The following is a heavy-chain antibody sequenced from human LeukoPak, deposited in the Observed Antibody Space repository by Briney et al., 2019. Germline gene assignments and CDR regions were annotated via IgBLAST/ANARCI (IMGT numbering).Heavy chain of an antibody. Sequence: GRSLRLSCAASGFTFSSYGMHWVRQAPGKGLEWVAVISYDGSSKYYADSVKGRFTISRDNSKNTLYLQMNSLRAEDTAVYYCAKDLGDTAMVILDYWGQGTLVTVSS. CDR1: GFTFSSYG. CDR2: ISYDGSSK. J-gene: IGHJ4*02. D-gene: IGHD5-18*01. V-gene: IGHV3-30*18. CDR3: AKDLGDTAMVILDY.